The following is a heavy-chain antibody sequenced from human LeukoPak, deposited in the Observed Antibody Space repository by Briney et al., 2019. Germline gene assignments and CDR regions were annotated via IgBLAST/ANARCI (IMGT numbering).Heavy chain of an antibody. J-gene: IGHJ6*03. CDR2: IYYGGIT. Sequence: SETLSLTCTVSGDSISSSNYYWGWIRQPPGKGLEWIGSIYYGGITYYNPSLKSRVTISVDTSKNQFSLKLSSVTAADTAVYYCARGVGYYDSSSATLYYYYMDVWGKGTTVTVSS. D-gene: IGHD3-22*01. CDR3: ARGVGYYDSSSATLYYYYMDV. CDR1: GDSISSSNYY. V-gene: IGHV4-39*07.